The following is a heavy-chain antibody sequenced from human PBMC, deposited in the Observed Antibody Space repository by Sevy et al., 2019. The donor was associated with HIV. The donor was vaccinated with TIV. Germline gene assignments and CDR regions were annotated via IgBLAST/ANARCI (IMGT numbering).Heavy chain of an antibody. CDR3: ARRYCSSTSCYYGMDV. D-gene: IGHD2-2*01. CDR2: IYPGDSDT. CDR1: GYSFTSYW. J-gene: IGHJ6*02. Sequence: ESLKISCKGSGYSFTSYWIGWVRQMPGKGLEWMGIIYPGDSDTRYSPSFQGQVTISADKSISTAYLQWSSLKASDTAMYYCARRYCSSTSCYYGMDVWGQGTTVTVSS. V-gene: IGHV5-51*01.